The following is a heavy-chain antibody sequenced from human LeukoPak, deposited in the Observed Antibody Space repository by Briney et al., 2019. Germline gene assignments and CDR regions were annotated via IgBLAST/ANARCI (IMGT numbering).Heavy chain of an antibody. CDR3: ARHREISTRDFEY. Sequence: GGSLRLSCAASGFTVSSSDMSWVCQAPGKGLEWVSAIYRGGDTYYADSVKGRFTISSDNSKNTLYLQMDSLRAEDTAVYYCARHREISTRDFEYWGQGTLVTVSS. D-gene: IGHD1-14*01. CDR2: IYRGGDT. CDR1: GFTVSSSD. V-gene: IGHV3-53*01. J-gene: IGHJ4*02.